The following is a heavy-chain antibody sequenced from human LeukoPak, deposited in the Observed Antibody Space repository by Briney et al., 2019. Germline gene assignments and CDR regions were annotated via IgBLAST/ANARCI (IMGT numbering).Heavy chain of an antibody. Sequence: ASVKVSCKASGYTFTSYYMHWVRQAPGQGLEWMGIINPSCSSTSYAKKFQGRVTMTRATSTSTVYMELSSLRSEDTAVYYCARPAGYQLPKEMFLYYWGQGTLVTVSS. CDR2: INPSCSST. CDR3: ARPAGYQLPKEMFLYY. CDR1: GYTFTSYY. V-gene: IGHV1-46*01. D-gene: IGHD2-2*01. J-gene: IGHJ4*02.